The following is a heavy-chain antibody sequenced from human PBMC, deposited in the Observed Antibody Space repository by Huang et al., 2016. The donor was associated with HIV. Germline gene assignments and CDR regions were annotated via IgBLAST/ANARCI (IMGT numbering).Heavy chain of an antibody. D-gene: IGHD3-22*01. CDR1: GFIFDDYA. J-gene: IGHJ3*02. Sequence: EVLLVESGGGLVQPGRSLRLACAASGFIFDDYAMHWVRQAPGKGLQWVSSITWNSGDTHYADSVEGRFTISRDNAKRSLYLQMNSPRAEDTALYFCVKDMGFDNSGYLHMWGQGTMVTVSS. V-gene: IGHV3-9*01. CDR2: ITWNSGDT. CDR3: VKDMGFDNSGYLHM.